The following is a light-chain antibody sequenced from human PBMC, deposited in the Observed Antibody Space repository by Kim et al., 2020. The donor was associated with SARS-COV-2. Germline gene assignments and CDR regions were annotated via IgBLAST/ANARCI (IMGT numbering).Light chain of an antibody. CDR1: AVRKQY. J-gene: IGLJ2*01. CDR2: KDR. CDR3: QSADSSGTYVV. Sequence: PGQTARTTCSGDAVRKQYAYWYRQKPGQAPVLVIYKDRERPSGIPERFSGSSSGTADTLTISGVEAEDEADYYCQSADSSGTYVVFGGGTQLTVL. V-gene: IGLV3-25*03.